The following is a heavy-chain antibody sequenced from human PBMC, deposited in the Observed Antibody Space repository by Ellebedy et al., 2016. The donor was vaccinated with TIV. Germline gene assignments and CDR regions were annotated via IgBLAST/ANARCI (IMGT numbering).Heavy chain of an antibody. V-gene: IGHV3-7*01. Sequence: GESLKISCAASGFTFSDYWMSWVRQAPGKGLDWVANIKQDGSEIYYVNSVKGRFTISRDNAKNSLYLQMNSLGAEDTAVYYCARKGLPDYWGLGTLVTVSS. CDR1: GFTFSDYW. J-gene: IGHJ4*02. CDR3: ARKGLPDY. D-gene: IGHD3-16*01. CDR2: IKQDGSEI.